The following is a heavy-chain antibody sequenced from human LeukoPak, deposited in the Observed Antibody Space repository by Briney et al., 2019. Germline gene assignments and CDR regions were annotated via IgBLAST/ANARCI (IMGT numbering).Heavy chain of an antibody. Sequence: SGTLSLTCAVSGGSISSSNWWSWVRQPPGKGLEWIGEIYHSGSTNYNPSLKSRVTISVDKSKNQFSLKLSSVTAADTAVYYCARDQRGYISSWYAWGQGTLVTVSS. D-gene: IGHD6-13*01. CDR1: GGSISSSNW. CDR2: IYHSGST. J-gene: IGHJ5*02. CDR3: ARDQRGYISSWYA. V-gene: IGHV4-4*02.